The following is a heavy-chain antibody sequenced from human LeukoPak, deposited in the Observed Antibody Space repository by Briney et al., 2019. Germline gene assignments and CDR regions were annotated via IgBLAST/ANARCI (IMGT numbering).Heavy chain of an antibody. CDR3: ARILGGYYYDSSGHYEER. CDR2: IYYSGST. V-gene: IGHV4-59*12. Sequence: SETLSLTCTVSGGSISSYYWSWIRQPPGKGLEWIGYIYYSGSTNYNPSLKSRVTISVDTSKNQFSLKLSSVTAADTAVYYCARILGGYYYDSSGHYEERWGQGTLVTVSS. CDR1: GGSISSYY. D-gene: IGHD3-22*01. J-gene: IGHJ4*02.